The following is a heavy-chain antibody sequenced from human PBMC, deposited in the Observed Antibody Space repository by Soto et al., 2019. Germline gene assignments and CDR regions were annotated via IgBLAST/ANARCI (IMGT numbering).Heavy chain of an antibody. J-gene: IGHJ3*02. CDR3: AREGGYKKDAFDI. CDR2: IYYSGSA. D-gene: IGHD5-12*01. V-gene: IGHV4-31*03. Sequence: QVQLQESGPGLVKPSQTLSLTCTVSGASINSGDYYWTWIRQYPGKGLEWIGYIYYSGSAYYNPSLKSRFTISVDTSNNQFSLKLSSVTAADTAVYYCAREGGYKKDAFDIRGQGTMVTVSS. CDR1: GASINSGDYY.